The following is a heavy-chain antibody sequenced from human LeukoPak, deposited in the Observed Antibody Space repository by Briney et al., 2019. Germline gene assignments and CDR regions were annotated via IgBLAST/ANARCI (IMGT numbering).Heavy chain of an antibody. CDR2: ISSSGATM. V-gene: IGHV3-48*02. D-gene: IGHD3-10*01. CDR1: GFTFSTYS. J-gene: IGHJ5*02. Sequence: QSGGSLRLSCAASGFTFSTYSMNWVRQAPGKGLEWLSYISSSGATMHYADSVKGRFTISRDNAKNSLYLQMSSLRDEDTAVYYCARGPEVQGLGPWGQGTLVTVSS. CDR3: ARGPEVQGLGP.